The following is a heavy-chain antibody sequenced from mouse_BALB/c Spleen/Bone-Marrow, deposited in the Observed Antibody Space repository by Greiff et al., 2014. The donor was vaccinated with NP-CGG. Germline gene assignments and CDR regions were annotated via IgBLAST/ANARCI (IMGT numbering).Heavy chain of an antibody. J-gene: IGHJ3*01. V-gene: IGHV3-6*02. CDR3: ARGYGYDSAWFAY. CDR1: GYSITSGYY. D-gene: IGHD2-2*01. CDR2: INYDGSN. Sequence: VQLQQSGPGLVKPSQSLSLTCSVTGYSITSGYYWNWIRQFPGNKLEWMGYINYDGSNNYNPSLKNRISITRDTSKNQFFLKLNSVTSEHTATYYCARGYGYDSAWFAYWGQGTLVTVSA.